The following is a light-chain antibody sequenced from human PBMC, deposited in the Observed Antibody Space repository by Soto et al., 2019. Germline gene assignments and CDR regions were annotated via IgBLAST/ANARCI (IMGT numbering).Light chain of an antibody. CDR1: SSDVGGYNY. CDR2: EVS. J-gene: IGLJ1*01. V-gene: IGLV2-14*01. Sequence: QSVLTQTASVSGSPGQSITISCTGTSSDVGGYNYVSWYQQHPGKAPKLMIYEVSNRPSGVSNRFSGSKSGNTASLTISGLQAEDEADYYCSSYTSSSHYVFGTGTKLTVL. CDR3: SSYTSSSHYV.